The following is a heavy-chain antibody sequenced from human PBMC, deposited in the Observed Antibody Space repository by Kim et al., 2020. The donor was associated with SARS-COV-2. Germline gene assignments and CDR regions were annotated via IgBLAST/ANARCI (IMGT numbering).Heavy chain of an antibody. V-gene: IGHV1-3*01. J-gene: IGHJ4*02. CDR2: IDADNGNT. Sequence: ASVKVSCKASGYTYTSYAFHWVRQAPGQRLEWMGWIDADNGNTKYSQKFQGRVTITRDTSASTAYMELSSLRSEDTAVYYCARNEDYWGQGTLDTVSS. CDR1: GYTYTSYA. CDR3: ARNEDY.